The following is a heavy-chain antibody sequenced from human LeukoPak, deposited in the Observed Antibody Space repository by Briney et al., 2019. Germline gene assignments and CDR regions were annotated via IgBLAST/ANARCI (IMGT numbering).Heavy chain of an antibody. J-gene: IGHJ4*02. Sequence: SETLSLTCTVSGGSISSYYWSWIRQPPGKGLEWIGYIYYSGSTNYNPSLKSRVTISVDTSKNQFSLKLSSVTAADTAVYYCARNYYDSSGYYLVFDYWGQGTLVTVSS. CDR2: IYYSGST. V-gene: IGHV4-59*01. D-gene: IGHD3-22*01. CDR1: GGSISSYY. CDR3: ARNYYDSSGYYLVFDY.